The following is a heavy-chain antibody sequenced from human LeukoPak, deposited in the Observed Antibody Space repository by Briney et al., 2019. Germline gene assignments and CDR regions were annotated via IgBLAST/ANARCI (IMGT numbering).Heavy chain of an antibody. Sequence: SETLSLTCTVSGDSIRSSDYYWGCIRQSPGKGLEWIGTISDGGSTYYNPSLKSRIIISVDTSKDQFSLQLSSVTAADTAVYYCVRHCCSSPSKRTFDIWGQGTLVAVSS. CDR1: GDSIRSSDYY. J-gene: IGHJ3*02. V-gene: IGHV4-39*01. CDR3: VRHCCSSPSKRTFDI. D-gene: IGHD2-15*01. CDR2: ISDGGST.